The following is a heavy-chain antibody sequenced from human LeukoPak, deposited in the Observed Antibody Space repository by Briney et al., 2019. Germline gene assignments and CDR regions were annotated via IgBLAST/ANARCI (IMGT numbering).Heavy chain of an antibody. CDR2: IGGGGGST. J-gene: IGHJ4*02. CDR1: GFTFNNYA. Sequence: PGGSLRLSCAGSGFTFNNYAMSWVRQAPGKGLEWASGIGGGGGSTFYAESVKGRFTISRDNSKNTLYLQMSSLRAEDTAVYYCAKDSRGWHRPIDCWGQGALVTVSS. D-gene: IGHD3-22*01. CDR3: AKDSRGWHRPIDC. V-gene: IGHV3-23*01.